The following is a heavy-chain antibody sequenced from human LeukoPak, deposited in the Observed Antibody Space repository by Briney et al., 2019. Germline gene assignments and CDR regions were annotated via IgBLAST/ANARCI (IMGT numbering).Heavy chain of an antibody. CDR3: ARDLGQYYDTSDNWFDP. Sequence: GGSLRLSCSASGFTFSNYWMHYVRHAPGKGLVWVSRINRDGINTSYADSVKGRFTISRDNAKNTLNLQMNSLRAEDTAVYYCARDLGQYYDTSDNWFDPWGQGTLVTVSS. CDR1: GFTFSNYW. V-gene: IGHV3-74*01. D-gene: IGHD3-22*01. J-gene: IGHJ5*02. CDR2: INRDGINT.